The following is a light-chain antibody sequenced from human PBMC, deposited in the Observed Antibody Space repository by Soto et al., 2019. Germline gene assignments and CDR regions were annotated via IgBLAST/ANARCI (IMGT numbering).Light chain of an antibody. CDR1: QSVSSSY. V-gene: IGKV3-20*01. CDR3: QQYGSSPVT. Sequence: EIVLTQSPGTLSLSPGERATLSCRASQSVSSSYLAWYQRKPGQAPRLLIYGASSRATGIPDRFSGSGSGTDFTLSISRLEPGDFAVYYCQQYGSSPVTFGQGTKVEIK. CDR2: GAS. J-gene: IGKJ1*01.